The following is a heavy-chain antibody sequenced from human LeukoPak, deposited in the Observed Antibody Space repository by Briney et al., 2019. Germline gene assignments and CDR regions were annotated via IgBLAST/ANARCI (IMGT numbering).Heavy chain of an antibody. Sequence: GGSLRLSCAASGFTFSSYAMSRVRQAPGKGLEWVSAISGSGGSTYYADSVKGRFTISRDNSKNTLYLQMNSLRAEDTAVYYCAKDFIEYYYDSSGYSFDYWGQGTLVTVSS. D-gene: IGHD3-22*01. CDR3: AKDFIEYYYDSSGYSFDY. J-gene: IGHJ4*02. CDR1: GFTFSSYA. V-gene: IGHV3-23*01. CDR2: ISGSGGST.